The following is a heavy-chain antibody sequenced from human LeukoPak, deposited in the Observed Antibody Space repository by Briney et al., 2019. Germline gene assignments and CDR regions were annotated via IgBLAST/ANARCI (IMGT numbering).Heavy chain of an antibody. J-gene: IGHJ4*02. D-gene: IGHD2/OR15-2a*01. CDR2: ISGSGGST. V-gene: IGHV3-23*01. Sequence: GGALRLSCAASGFTFSSYAMSWVRQAPGKGLEWVSAISGSGGSTYDADSVKGRFTIPRDNSKNTLYLQMNSLRAEDTAVYYCAMSKLGLLYYWGQGTLVTVSS. CDR3: AMSKLGLLYY. CDR1: GFTFSSYA.